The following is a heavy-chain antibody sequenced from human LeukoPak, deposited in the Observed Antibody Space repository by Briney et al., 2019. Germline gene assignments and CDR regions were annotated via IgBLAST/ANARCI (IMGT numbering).Heavy chain of an antibody. J-gene: IGHJ6*03. CDR2: IYTSGST. D-gene: IGHD3-3*01. CDR3: ARDSPDYDFWSGYSYYYYMDV. V-gene: IGHV4-4*07. CDR1: GGSISSYY. Sequence: SETLSLTCTVSGGSISSYYWSWIRQPAGKGLEWIGRIYTSGSTNYNPSLKSRVTMSVDTSKNQFSLKLSSVSAADTAVYYCARDSPDYDFWSGYSYYYYMDVWGKGTTVTVS.